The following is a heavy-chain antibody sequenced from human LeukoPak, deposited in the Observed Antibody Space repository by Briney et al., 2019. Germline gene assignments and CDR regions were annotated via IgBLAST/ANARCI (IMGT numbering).Heavy chain of an antibody. D-gene: IGHD5-24*01. J-gene: IGHJ4*02. CDR1: GFTFSSYG. CDR2: IWSDGSYK. Sequence: SGASLRLSCAASGFTFSSYGFHWVRQAPGKGLEWVAVIWSDGSYKYYADSVKGRFTISRDDSKNTLYLQMNSLRAEDTAVYYCARDFSLQLFDYWGQGTLVTVSS. V-gene: IGHV3-33*01. CDR3: ARDFSLQLFDY.